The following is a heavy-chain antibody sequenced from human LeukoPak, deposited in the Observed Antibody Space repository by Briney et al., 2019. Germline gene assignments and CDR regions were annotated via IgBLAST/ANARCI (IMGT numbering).Heavy chain of an antibody. J-gene: IGHJ4*02. CDR3: AKVDSYYYGSGSCERY. CDR2: ISGSGGST. D-gene: IGHD3-10*01. CDR1: GFTFSSYA. Sequence: GGSLRLSCAASGFTFSSYAMSWVRQAPGKGLEWVSAISGSGGSTYYADSVKGRFTISRDNSKNTLYLQMNSLRAEDTAVYYCAKVDSYYYGSGSCERYWGQGTLVTVSS. V-gene: IGHV3-23*01.